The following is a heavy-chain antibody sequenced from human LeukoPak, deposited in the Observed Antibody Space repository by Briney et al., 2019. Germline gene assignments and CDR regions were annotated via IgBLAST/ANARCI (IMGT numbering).Heavy chain of an antibody. Sequence: GASVKVSCKASGYTFTGYYMHWVRQAPGQGLEWMGRINPNSGGTNYAQKFQGRVTMTRDTSISTAYMELSSLRSEDTAVYYCARGIVGATYWFDPWGQGTLVTVSS. J-gene: IGHJ5*02. CDR2: INPNSGGT. CDR3: ARGIVGATYWFDP. V-gene: IGHV1-2*06. D-gene: IGHD1-26*01. CDR1: GYTFTGYY.